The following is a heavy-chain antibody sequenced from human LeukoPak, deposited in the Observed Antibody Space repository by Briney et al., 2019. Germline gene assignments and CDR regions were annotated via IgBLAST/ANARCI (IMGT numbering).Heavy chain of an antibody. Sequence: GGSLRLSCAASGFTFSSYWMHWVRQAPGKGLVWVSRMNSDGSTTSYADSVKGRITISRDNAKNTLYPQMNSLRAEDTAVYYCVKDRGDGYRGFDYWGQGTLVTVSS. CDR1: GFTFSSYW. J-gene: IGHJ4*02. D-gene: IGHD5-24*01. CDR2: MNSDGSTT. V-gene: IGHV3-74*01. CDR3: VKDRGDGYRGFDY.